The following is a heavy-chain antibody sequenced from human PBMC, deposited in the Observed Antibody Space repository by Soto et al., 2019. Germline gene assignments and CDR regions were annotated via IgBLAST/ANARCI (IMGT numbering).Heavy chain of an antibody. CDR2: ISGSGGST. Sequence: GGSLRLSCAASGFTFSSYAMSWVRQAPGKGLEWVSTISGSGGSTYYADSVKGRFTISRDNSKNTLYLQMNSLRAEDTAAYYCAGREGEIDYDFWSGYDYYMDVWGKGTTVTVSS. J-gene: IGHJ6*03. V-gene: IGHV3-23*01. D-gene: IGHD3-3*01. CDR3: AGREGEIDYDFWSGYDYYMDV. CDR1: GFTFSSYA.